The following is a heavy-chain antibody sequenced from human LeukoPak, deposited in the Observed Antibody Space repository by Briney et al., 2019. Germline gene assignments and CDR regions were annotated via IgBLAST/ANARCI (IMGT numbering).Heavy chain of an antibody. V-gene: IGHV3-49*03. CDR1: GFTFRDYT. J-gene: IGHJ4*02. CDR3: TTDPPTRY. Sequence: PGRSLRLSCTGSGFTFRDYTMTWIRQAPGKGLEGVSFIRKKADGGTPEYAASVKGRFTISRDDSKSIAYLQMNSLKTDDTAVYYCTTDPPTRYWGQGTLVSVSS. D-gene: IGHD1-26*01. CDR2: IRKKADGGTP.